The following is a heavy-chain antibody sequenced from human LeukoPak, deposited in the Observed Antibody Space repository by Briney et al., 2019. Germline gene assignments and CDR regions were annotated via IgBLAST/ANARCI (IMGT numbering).Heavy chain of an antibody. CDR1: GGSISSSSYY. J-gene: IGHJ4*02. D-gene: IGHD2-2*01. Sequence: SETLSLTCTVSGGSISSSSYYWGWIRQPPGKGLEWIGYIYYSGSTYYNPSLKSRVTISVATSKNQFSLKLSSVTAADTAVYYCARSGYCSSNSCYHFDYWGQGTLATVSS. CDR2: IYYSGST. CDR3: ARSGYCSSNSCYHFDY. V-gene: IGHV4-39*01.